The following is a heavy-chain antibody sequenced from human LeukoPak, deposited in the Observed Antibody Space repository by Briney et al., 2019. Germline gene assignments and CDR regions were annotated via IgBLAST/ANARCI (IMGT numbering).Heavy chain of an antibody. CDR3: AYSSSSSYYYYMDV. V-gene: IGHV1-18*01. CDR2: ISAYNGNT. J-gene: IGHJ6*03. CDR1: GYTFTSYG. D-gene: IGHD6-6*01. Sequence: ASVKVSCKASGYTFTSYGISWVRQAPGQGLEWMGWISAYNGNTNYAQKLQGRVTMTTGTSTSTAYMELRSLRSDDTAVYYCAYSSSSSYYYYMDVWGKGTTVTVSS.